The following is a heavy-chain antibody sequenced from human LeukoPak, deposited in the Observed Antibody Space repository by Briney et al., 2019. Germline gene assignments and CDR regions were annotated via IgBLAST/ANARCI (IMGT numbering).Heavy chain of an antibody. CDR2: ISYDGTNK. CDR1: GFTFGSYG. CDR3: AISDMAAAGIDY. Sequence: GGSLRLSCAASGFTFGSYGMHWVRQAPGKGLEWVAVISYDGTNKYYADSVKGRFTISRDNAKNSLYLQMNSLRAEDTAVYYCAISDMAAAGIDYWGQGTLVTVSS. V-gene: IGHV3-30*03. D-gene: IGHD6-13*01. J-gene: IGHJ4*02.